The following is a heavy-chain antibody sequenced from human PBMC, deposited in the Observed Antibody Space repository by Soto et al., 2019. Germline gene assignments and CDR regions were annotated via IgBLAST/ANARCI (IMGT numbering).Heavy chain of an antibody. Sequence: SVKVSCKASGGTFSSYAISWVRQAPGQGLEWMGGIIPIFGTANYAQKFQGRVTITAAESTSTAYMELSSLRSEDTAVYYCARGGLIAAAGYYFDYWGQGTLVTVSS. J-gene: IGHJ4*02. CDR3: ARGGLIAAAGYYFDY. CDR1: GGTFSSYA. V-gene: IGHV1-69*13. CDR2: IIPIFGTA. D-gene: IGHD6-13*01.